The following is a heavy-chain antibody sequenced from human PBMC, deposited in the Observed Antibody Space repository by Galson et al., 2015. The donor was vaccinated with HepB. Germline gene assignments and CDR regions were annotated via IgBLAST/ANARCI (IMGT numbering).Heavy chain of an antibody. J-gene: IGHJ4*02. CDR2: IYSGGST. CDR3: AKPYDILTGFDY. D-gene: IGHD3-9*01. Sequence: FLRLSCAASGFTVSSNYMSWVRQAPGKGLEWVSVIYSGGSTYYADSVKGRFTISRDNSKNTLYLQMNSLRAEDTAVYYCAKPYDILTGFDYWGQGTLVTVSS. CDR1: GFTVSSNY. V-gene: IGHV3-53*01.